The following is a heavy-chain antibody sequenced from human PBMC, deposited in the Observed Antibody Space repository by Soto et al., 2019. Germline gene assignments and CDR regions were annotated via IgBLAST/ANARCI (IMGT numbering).Heavy chain of an antibody. CDR1: GGSISSGGYY. V-gene: IGHV4-31*03. CDR3: ARGPRAGTNGVIVQVMFDY. D-gene: IGHD3-16*02. J-gene: IGHJ4*02. CDR2: IYYSGST. Sequence: SETLSLTCTVSGGSISSGGYYWSWIRQHPGKGLEWIGYIYYSGSTYYNPSLKSRVTIAVDTSKNQFSLKLSSVTAADTAVYYCARGPRAGTNGVIVQVMFDYWGQGTLVTVSS.